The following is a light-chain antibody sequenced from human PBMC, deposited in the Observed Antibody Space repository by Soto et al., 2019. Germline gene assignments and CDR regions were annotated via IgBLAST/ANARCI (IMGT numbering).Light chain of an antibody. CDR1: GSNIGAGFD. CDR3: PSNDTGLRGPVV. J-gene: IGLJ2*01. V-gene: IGLV1-40*01. CDR2: GNT. Sequence: QSVLTQPPSLSGAPGQNIIISCTGGGSNIGAGFDVHWYQQLPGTAPKLLIYGNTNRPSGVPDRFSGSKSGTSASLVITGLQAEDEAVYSCPSNDTGLRGPVVFGGGTKLPAL.